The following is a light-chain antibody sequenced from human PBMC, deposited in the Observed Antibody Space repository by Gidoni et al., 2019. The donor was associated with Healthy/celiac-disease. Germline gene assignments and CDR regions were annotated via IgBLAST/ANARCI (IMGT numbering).Light chain of an antibody. J-gene: IGKJ2*01. V-gene: IGKV3-20*01. CDR3: QQYGSSPPYT. Sequence: SCRASQSVSSSYLAWYQQKPGQAPRLLIYGASSRATGIPDRSSGSGSGTDFTLTISRLEPEDFAVYYCQQYGSSPPYTFXQXTKLXIK. CDR2: GAS. CDR1: QSVSSSY.